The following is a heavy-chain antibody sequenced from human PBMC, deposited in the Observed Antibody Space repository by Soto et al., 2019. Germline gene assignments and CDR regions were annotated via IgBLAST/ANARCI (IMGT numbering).Heavy chain of an antibody. Sequence: PWGSSRLFHESSVVTFASCGMNWFRQSTGKGLESVAGAIPHAANTFYADSVRGRFIISRDDSRKTVSLDMNSLRGEDSAVYYCATEVAKTTGTFDYWGQGTVVTVSS. CDR2: AIPHAANT. CDR1: VVTFASCG. V-gene: IGHV3-23*01. CDR3: ATEVAKTTGTFDY. D-gene: IGHD2-15*01. J-gene: IGHJ4*02.